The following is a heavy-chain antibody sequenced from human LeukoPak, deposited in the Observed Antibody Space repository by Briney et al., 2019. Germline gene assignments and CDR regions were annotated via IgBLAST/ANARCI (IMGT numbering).Heavy chain of an antibody. CDR2: ISAYNGNT. CDR3: ARGGNSRFLGTSIHYYYYGMDV. D-gene: IGHD3-3*01. CDR1: GYTFTSYG. Sequence: EASVKVSCKASGYTFTSYGISWVRQAPGQGLEWMGWISAYNGNTNYAQKLQGRVTMTTDTSTSTAYMELRSLRSDDTAVYYCARGGNSRFLGTSIHYYYYGMDVWGQGTTVTVSS. V-gene: IGHV1-18*01. J-gene: IGHJ6*02.